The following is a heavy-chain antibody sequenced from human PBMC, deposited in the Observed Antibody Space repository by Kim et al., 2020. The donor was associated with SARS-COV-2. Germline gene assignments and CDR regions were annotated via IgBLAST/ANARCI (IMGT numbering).Heavy chain of an antibody. CDR3: ARGGAGTHYFDY. Sequence: SYNPSIHDQVTISADKSISTAYLQWSRLKASDTAMYYCARGGAGTHYFDYWGQGTLVTVSS. V-gene: IGHV5-51*01. J-gene: IGHJ4*02. D-gene: IGHD6-19*01.